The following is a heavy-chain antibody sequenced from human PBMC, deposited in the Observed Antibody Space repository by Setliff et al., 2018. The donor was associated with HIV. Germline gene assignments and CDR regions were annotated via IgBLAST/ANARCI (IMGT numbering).Heavy chain of an antibody. D-gene: IGHD3-22*01. CDR2: TYYSGSA. CDR1: GDSLSRSSNH. CDR3: ARHDNYDSSGYYDLYYFDY. J-gene: IGHJ4*02. V-gene: IGHV4-39*01. Sequence: SETLSLTCTVSGDSLSRSSNHWGWIRQPPGKGLEWIGNTYYSGSAYYNPSLQSRVTISVDTSKDQFSLKLTSLTAADTAVYYCARHDNYDSSGYYDLYYFDYWGQGTLVTVSS.